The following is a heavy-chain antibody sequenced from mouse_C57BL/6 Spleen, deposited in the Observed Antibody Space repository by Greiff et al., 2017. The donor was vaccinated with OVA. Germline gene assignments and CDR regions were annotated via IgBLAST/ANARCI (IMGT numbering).Heavy chain of an antibody. CDR2: IYPGDGDT. CDR3: ARSSGYYNAMDY. Sequence: VQLQQSGAELVKPGASVKISCKASGYAFSSYWMNWVKPRPGRGLEWIGQIYPGDGDTNYNGKFKGKATLTADKSSSTAYMQLSSLTSEDSAVYFCARSSGYYNAMDYWGQGTSVTVSS. J-gene: IGHJ4*01. V-gene: IGHV1-80*01. D-gene: IGHD2-2*01. CDR1: GYAFSSYW.